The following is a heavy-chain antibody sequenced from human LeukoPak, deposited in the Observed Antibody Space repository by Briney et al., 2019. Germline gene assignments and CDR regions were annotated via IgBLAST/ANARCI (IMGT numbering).Heavy chain of an antibody. CDR3: ARGTSARYNWNDKGAAFDP. CDR1: GGTFSSYA. V-gene: IGHV1-69*13. J-gene: IGHJ5*02. CDR2: IFPIFGTA. Sequence: ASVKVSCKASGGTFSSYAISWVRQAPGQGLEWMGGIFPIFGTANYAQKFQGRVTITADESTSTAYMELSSLRSEDTAVYYCARGTSARYNWNDKGAAFDPWGQGTLVTVSS. D-gene: IGHD1-1*01.